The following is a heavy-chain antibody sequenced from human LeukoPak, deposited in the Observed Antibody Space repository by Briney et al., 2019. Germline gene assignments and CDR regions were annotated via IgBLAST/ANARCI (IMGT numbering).Heavy chain of an antibody. CDR2: INPSGGST. Sequence: ASVKVSCKASGYTFTSYYMHWVRQAPGQGLEWMGIINPSGGSTSYAQKFQGRVTMTRDTSTSTVYMELSSLRSEDTAVYYCATGEQWLTQGSYYYYMDVWGKGTTVTVSS. CDR3: ATGEQWLTQGSYYYYMDV. J-gene: IGHJ6*03. V-gene: IGHV1-46*03. CDR1: GYTFTSYY. D-gene: IGHD6-19*01.